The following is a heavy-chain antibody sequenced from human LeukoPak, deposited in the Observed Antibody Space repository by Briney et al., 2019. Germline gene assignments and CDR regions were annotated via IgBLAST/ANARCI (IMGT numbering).Heavy chain of an antibody. J-gene: IGHJ5*02. CDR2: ITSSSIYK. V-gene: IGHV3-21*01. CDR1: GFTFSRYN. D-gene: IGHD2-15*01. CDR3: ARGADGVSSNSRGWFDP. Sequence: GGSLRLSCAPSGFTFSRYNMNWVRQAPGKGLEWVSSITSSSIYKYYADSMKGRFTISRDNARNSLYLQMNTLRAEDTAVYSCARGADGVSSNSRGWFDPWGQGTLVTVSS.